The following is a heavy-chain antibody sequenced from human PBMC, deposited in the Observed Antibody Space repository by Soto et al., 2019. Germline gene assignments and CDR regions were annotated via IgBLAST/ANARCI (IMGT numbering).Heavy chain of an antibody. CDR1: GYTFTTYD. CDR3: ARVSGRYSDSSDY. V-gene: IGHV1-8*01. D-gene: IGHD1-26*01. CDR2: MNPNSGNT. Sequence: ASVKVSCKASGYTFTTYDINCVRQATGQGLEWMGWMNPNSGNTGYAQKFQGRVTMTRNTSISTAYMELSSLRSEDTAVYYCARVSGRYSDSSDYWGQGTMVSVSA. J-gene: IGHJ4*02.